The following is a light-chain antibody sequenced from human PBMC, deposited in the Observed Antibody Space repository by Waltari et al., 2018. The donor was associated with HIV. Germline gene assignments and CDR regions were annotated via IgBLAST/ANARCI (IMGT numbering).Light chain of an antibody. J-gene: IGLJ2*01. CDR2: EVS. CDR3: SSYTSSDTVV. Sequence: QSALPQTASVSRSPGQSISISCPGTSSDVGGYNAVSWYQQHHAKAPKLVILEVSNRPSGVSNRFSGSKSGNRASLTISGLQAEDEAYYYCSSYTSSDTVVFGGGTKVTVL. V-gene: IGLV2-14*01. CDR1: SSDVGGYNA.